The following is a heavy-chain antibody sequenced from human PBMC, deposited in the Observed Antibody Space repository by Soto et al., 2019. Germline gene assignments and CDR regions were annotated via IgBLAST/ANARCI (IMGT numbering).Heavy chain of an antibody. Sequence: PGGSLRRSWAASGFTFSNFAMSWVRQAPGKGLEWVSATSGSGVSTFYADSVKGRFTISRDNSKNTVSLQMSSLRAEDTAIYYCAKGYSFGFELWGQGILVTVSS. CDR1: GFTFSNFA. D-gene: IGHD5-18*01. CDR3: AKGYSFGFEL. CDR2: TSGSGVST. J-gene: IGHJ4*02. V-gene: IGHV3-23*01.